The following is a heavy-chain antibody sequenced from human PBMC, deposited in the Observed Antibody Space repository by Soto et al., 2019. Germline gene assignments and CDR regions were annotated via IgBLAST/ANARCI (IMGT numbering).Heavy chain of an antibody. V-gene: IGHV1-69*13. CDR1: GGAFSSYA. Sequence: GASVKVSCKASGGAFSSYAISWVRQAPGQGLEWMGGIIPVFGTTNYARKFQGRVTITADVSTSTAYMELSGLRSEDTAIYYCARSPNYYDSSGFYIDSWGQGTLVTVS. CDR3: ARSPNYYDSSGFYIDS. J-gene: IGHJ4*02. CDR2: IIPVFGTT. D-gene: IGHD3-22*01.